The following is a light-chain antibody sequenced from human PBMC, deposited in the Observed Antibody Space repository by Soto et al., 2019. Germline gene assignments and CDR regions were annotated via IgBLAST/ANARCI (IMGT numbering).Light chain of an antibody. CDR3: LQFSSPTFFP. V-gene: IGKV4-1*01. CDR2: WAS. J-gene: IGKJ2*01. Sequence: DIVMTQSPDSLAVSLGERATINCKSSQSVFKGSNNKDCIAWYQQKPGQPPKLLLYWASTRESGVPDRFSGSGSGTDFTLTISSLQAEDVAIYYCLQFSSPTFFPFGQGTKAEIK. CDR1: QSVFKGSNNKDC.